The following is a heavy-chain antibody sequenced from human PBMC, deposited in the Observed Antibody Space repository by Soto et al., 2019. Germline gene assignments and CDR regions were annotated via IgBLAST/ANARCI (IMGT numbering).Heavy chain of an antibody. CDR1: GFNFRDFW. D-gene: IGHD1-26*01. CDR3: TRDDSGLGIDY. V-gene: IGHV3-74*01. Sequence: VGSLRLSCEASGFNFRDFWMHWVRQPPGRGPEWVSNIPSDGRDVSYADSVRGRFTISRDDARNTLYLQMSDRRVEDTAIYYCTRDDSGLGIDYWGQGTQVTVSS. J-gene: IGHJ4*02. CDR2: IPSDGRDV.